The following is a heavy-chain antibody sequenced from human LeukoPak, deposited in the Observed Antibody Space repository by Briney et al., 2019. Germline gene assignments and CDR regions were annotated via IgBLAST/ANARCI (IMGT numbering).Heavy chain of an antibody. J-gene: IGHJ4*02. D-gene: IGHD3-3*01. V-gene: IGHV3-30*03. CDR3: ASPITISDPYYLDY. Sequence: GRSLRLSCAASGFTFSSYGMHWVRQAPGKGLEWVAVISYDGSNKYYADSVKGRFTISRDNSKNTLYLQMNSLRAEDTAVYYCASPITISDPYYLDYWGQGTLVTVSS. CDR1: GFTFSSYG. CDR2: ISYDGSNK.